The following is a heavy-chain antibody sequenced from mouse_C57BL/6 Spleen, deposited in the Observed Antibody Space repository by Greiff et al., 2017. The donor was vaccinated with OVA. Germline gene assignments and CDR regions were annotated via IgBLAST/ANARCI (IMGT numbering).Heavy chain of an antibody. J-gene: IGHJ2*01. D-gene: IGHD2-13*01. CDR1: GYTFTGYW. CDR3: AVNYFGY. Sequence: QVQLQQSGAELMKPGASVKLSCKATGYTFTGYWIEWVKQRPGHGLEWIGEILPGSGSTNYNEKFKGKATITADTSSNTACMQLSSLTTYDSALYYCAVNYFGYWGQGTTLTVSS. V-gene: IGHV1-9*01. CDR2: ILPGSGST.